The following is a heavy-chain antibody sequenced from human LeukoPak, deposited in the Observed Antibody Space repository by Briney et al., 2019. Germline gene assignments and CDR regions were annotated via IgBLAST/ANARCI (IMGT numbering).Heavy chain of an antibody. Sequence: GGSLRLSCAASGFTFSSSWMYWVRRAPGKGLVWVSRINSDESITTYADSVKGRFTISRDNSKNTLYLQMSSLRAEDTAVYYCANLIIDYWYFDFWGRGTLVTVSS. CDR3: ANLIIDYWYFDF. D-gene: IGHD1-14*01. J-gene: IGHJ2*01. CDR2: INSDESIT. V-gene: IGHV3-74*01. CDR1: GFTFSSSW.